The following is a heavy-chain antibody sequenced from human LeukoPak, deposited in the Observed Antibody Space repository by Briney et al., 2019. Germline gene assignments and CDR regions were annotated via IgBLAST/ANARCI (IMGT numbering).Heavy chain of an antibody. CDR2: IYYSGSI. V-gene: IGHV4-39*07. J-gene: IGHJ4*02. CDR1: GGSISSSSYY. CDR3: ARVFSYYYDSSGYYYHDY. D-gene: IGHD3-22*01. Sequence: NTSETLSLTCTVSGGSISSSSYYWGWIRQPPGKGLEWIGSIYYSGSIYYNPSLKSRVTISVDTSKNQFSLKLSSVTAADTAVCYCARVFSYYYDSSGYYYHDYWGQGTLVTVSS.